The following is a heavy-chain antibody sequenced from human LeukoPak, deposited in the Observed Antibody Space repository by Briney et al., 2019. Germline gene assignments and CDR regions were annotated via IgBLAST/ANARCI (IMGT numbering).Heavy chain of an antibody. Sequence: PGGSLRLSCAASGFTFSSYAMHWVRQAPGKGLEWVAVISYDGSNKYYADSVKGRFTISRGNSKNTLYLQMNSLRAEDTAVYYCARAGIAAAAPDYWGQGTLVTVSS. CDR2: ISYDGSNK. D-gene: IGHD6-13*01. CDR3: ARAGIAAAAPDY. V-gene: IGHV3-30-3*01. J-gene: IGHJ4*02. CDR1: GFTFSSYA.